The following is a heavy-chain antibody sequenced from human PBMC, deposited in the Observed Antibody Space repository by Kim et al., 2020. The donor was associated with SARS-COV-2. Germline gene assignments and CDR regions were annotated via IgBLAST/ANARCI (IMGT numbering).Heavy chain of an antibody. CDR2: INHSGST. J-gene: IGHJ4*02. V-gene: IGHV4-34*01. Sequence: SETLSLTCAVYGGSFSGYYWSWIRQPPGKGLEWIGEINHSGSTNYNPSLKSRVTISVDTSKNQFSLKLSSVTAADTAVYYCARGKYSGWRHPFDYWGQGTLVTVSS. CDR1: GGSFSGYY. CDR3: ARGKYSGWRHPFDY. D-gene: IGHD6-19*01.